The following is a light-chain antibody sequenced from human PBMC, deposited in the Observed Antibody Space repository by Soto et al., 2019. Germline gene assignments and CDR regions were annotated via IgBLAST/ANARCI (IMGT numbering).Light chain of an antibody. Sequence: VLTQSPATLSLSPGERVTLPCRASQSVSSNYLAWHQQKPGQAPRLLIYNASSRATGIPDRFSGSGSGTDFTLTISRLEPEDFAVYYCQQYVSTPLTFGGGTKVDIK. CDR1: QSVSSNY. J-gene: IGKJ4*01. CDR3: QQYVSTPLT. CDR2: NAS. V-gene: IGKV3-20*01.